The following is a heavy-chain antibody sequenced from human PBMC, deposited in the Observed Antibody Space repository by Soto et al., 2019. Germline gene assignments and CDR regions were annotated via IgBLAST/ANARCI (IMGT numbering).Heavy chain of an antibody. J-gene: IGHJ6*02. CDR3: AKDQRKMATIQSDYYYGMDV. CDR1: GFTFSSYG. Sequence: QVQLVESGGGVVQPGRSLRLSCAASGFTFSSYGMHWVRQAPGKGLEWVAVISYDGSNKYYADSVKGRFTISRDNSKNTLYLQMNSQRAEDTAVYYCAKDQRKMATIQSDYYYGMDVWGQGTTVTVSS. D-gene: IGHD5-12*01. CDR2: ISYDGSNK. V-gene: IGHV3-30*18.